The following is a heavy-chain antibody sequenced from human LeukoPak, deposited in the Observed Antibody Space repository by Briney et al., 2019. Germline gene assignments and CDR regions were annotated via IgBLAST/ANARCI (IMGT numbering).Heavy chain of an antibody. J-gene: IGHJ4*02. D-gene: IGHD6-13*01. V-gene: IGHV3-30*18. CDR2: ISYDGSNK. Sequence: PGSSLRLSCAASGFTFSSYGMHWVRQAPGKGLEWVAVISYDGSNKQYADSVKGRFTISRDNSKNTLYLQMNSLRAEDTAVYYCAKNRYQQLVQLIDYWGQGTLVTVSS. CDR1: GFTFSSYG. CDR3: AKNRYQQLVQLIDY.